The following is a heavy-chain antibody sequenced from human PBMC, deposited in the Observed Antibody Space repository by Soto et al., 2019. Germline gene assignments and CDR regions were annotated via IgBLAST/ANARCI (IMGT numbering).Heavy chain of an antibody. CDR2: ISSSSSTI. Sequence: GGSLRLSCAASGFTFSSYSMNWVRQAPGKGLEWVSYISSSSSTIYYADSVKGRFTISRDNAKNSLYLQMNSLRDEDTAVYYCARVGGMPSFLEWLPTPFDYWGQGTLVTVSS. J-gene: IGHJ4*02. CDR1: GFTFSSYS. V-gene: IGHV3-48*02. CDR3: ARVGGMPSFLEWLPTPFDY. D-gene: IGHD3-3*01.